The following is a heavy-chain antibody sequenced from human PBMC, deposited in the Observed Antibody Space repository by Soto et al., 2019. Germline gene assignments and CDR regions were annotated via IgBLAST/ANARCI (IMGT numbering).Heavy chain of an antibody. J-gene: IGHJ4*02. CDR3: ARVIKRYCSGGSCTYYFNY. D-gene: IGHD2-15*01. Sequence: SQTLSLTCAISGDSVSESSVSWNWIRQSPSRGLEWLGRTNYGSKWSYAYAESVRSRITISADTSKNQFSLHLTSMTAEDTAVDYCARVIKRYCSGGSCTYYFNYWGQGTLVTVSS. V-gene: IGHV6-1*01. CDR1: GDSVSESSVS. CDR2: TNYGSKWSY.